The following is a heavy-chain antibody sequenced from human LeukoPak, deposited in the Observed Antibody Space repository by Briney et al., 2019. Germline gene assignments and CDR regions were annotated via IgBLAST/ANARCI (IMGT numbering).Heavy chain of an antibody. J-gene: IGHJ4*02. CDR3: ATGGGPGWFGELFRGYFFDY. CDR1: GFTFSRYS. Sequence: GGSLRLSCAVSGFTFSRYSMNWVRQAPGKGLEWVSYISSSSSTIYYSDSLKGRFTISRDNAKNSLYLQMNSLRAEDTAVYYCATGGGPGWFGELFRGYFFDYWGQGTLVTVSS. CDR2: ISSSSSTI. V-gene: IGHV3-48*04. D-gene: IGHD3-10*01.